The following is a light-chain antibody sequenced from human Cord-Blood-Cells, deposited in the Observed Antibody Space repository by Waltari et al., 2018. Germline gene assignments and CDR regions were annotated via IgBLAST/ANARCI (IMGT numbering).Light chain of an antibody. J-gene: IGKJ2*01. CDR3: LQDYNYPYT. CDR1: QGIRND. Sequence: AIQMTQSPSSLSASVGDRVTITCRASQGIRNDLGWYQQKPGKTPTLLIYAASSLQSGVPSRFSGSGSGTDFTLTISSLQPEDFATYYCLQDYNYPYTFGQGTKLEIK. CDR2: AAS. V-gene: IGKV1-6*01.